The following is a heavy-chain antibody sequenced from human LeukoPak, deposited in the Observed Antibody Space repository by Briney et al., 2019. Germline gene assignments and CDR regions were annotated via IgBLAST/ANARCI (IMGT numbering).Heavy chain of an antibody. CDR2: IIPIFGTA. CDR1: GGTFSSYA. CDR3: ARDVEGYCTAGSCYAGGY. J-gene: IGHJ4*02. D-gene: IGHD2-15*01. V-gene: IGHV1-69*13. Sequence: SVKVSCKASGGTFSSYAISWVRQAPGQGLEWMGGIIPIFGTANYAQKFQGRVTITADESTSTAYMELSSLRSEDTAVYYCARDVEGYCTAGSCYAGGYWGQGTLVTVSS.